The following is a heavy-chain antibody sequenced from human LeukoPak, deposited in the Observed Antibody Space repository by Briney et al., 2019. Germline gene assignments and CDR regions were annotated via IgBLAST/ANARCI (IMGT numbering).Heavy chain of an antibody. Sequence: PGASLRLSCAASGFTFSSYAMSWVRQAPGKGLEWVSAISGSGGSTYYADSVKGRFTISRDNSKNTLYLQMNSLRAEDTAVYYCAKVNLNYDILTGYYWNWFDPWGQGTLVTVSS. J-gene: IGHJ5*02. CDR2: ISGSGGST. D-gene: IGHD3-9*01. V-gene: IGHV3-23*01. CDR1: GFTFSSYA. CDR3: AKVNLNYDILTGYYWNWFDP.